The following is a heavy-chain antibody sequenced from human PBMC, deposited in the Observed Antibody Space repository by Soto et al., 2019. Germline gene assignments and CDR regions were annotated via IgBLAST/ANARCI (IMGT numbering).Heavy chain of an antibody. V-gene: IGHV3-23*01. CDR1: GFSFSRYA. J-gene: IGHJ4*02. D-gene: IGHD5-12*01. CDR2: MTGSGGDI. CDR3: AKDAVYNDGLWLVAN. Sequence: EMQLLESGGGLVQPGGSLRLSCAASGFSFSRYAMMWVRQAPGKGQEWVAGMTGSGGDIRYADSVKGRFTISKDNSKNTLYLQMNSLRAEDTAIYYCAKDAVYNDGLWLVANWGQGTLVTVSS.